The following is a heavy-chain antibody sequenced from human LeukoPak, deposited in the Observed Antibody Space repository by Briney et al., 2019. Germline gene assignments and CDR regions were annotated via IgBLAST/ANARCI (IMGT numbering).Heavy chain of an antibody. CDR1: GFTFSSYG. CDR2: IWYDGSNK. CDR3: ARDQYSSGWYFDY. D-gene: IGHD6-19*01. Sequence: TGGSLRPSCAASGFTFSSYGMHWVRQAPGKGLEWVAVIWYDGSNKYYADSVKGRFTISRDNSKNTLYLQMNSLRAEDTAVYYCARDQYSSGWYFDYWGQGTLVTVSS. J-gene: IGHJ4*02. V-gene: IGHV3-33*01.